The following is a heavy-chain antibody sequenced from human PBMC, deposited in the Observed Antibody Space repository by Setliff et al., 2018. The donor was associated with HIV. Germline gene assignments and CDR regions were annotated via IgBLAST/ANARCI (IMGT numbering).Heavy chain of an antibody. Sequence: LSLTCTVSSDSLSSHYWSWVRQTPGKGLEWVASIRSSDIDTYYGDSVKGRFSISRDDAKRSLYLEMNSLRVEDTAVYYCARVYPPVKSGGATTRPKPLDVWGKGTTVTVSS. CDR1: SDSLSSHY. D-gene: IGHD1-1*01. J-gene: IGHJ6*04. V-gene: IGHV3-48*03. CDR2: IRSSDIDT. CDR3: ARVYPPVKSGGATTRPKPLDV.